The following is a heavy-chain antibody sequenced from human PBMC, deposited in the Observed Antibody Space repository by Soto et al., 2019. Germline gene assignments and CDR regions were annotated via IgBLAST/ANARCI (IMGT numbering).Heavy chain of an antibody. Sequence: QVQLQESGPGLVKPSGTLSLTCAVSGDSITSSNWWSWVRQAPGKGLEWIGEIYHSGATTYNPSLKRRATISVDTSKNHSSLKLTSVTAADTAVYFCARDLGTGTDYWGRGTLVTVAS. V-gene: IGHV4-4*02. CDR1: GDSITSSNW. CDR2: IYHSGAT. CDR3: ARDLGTGTDY. D-gene: IGHD1-1*01. J-gene: IGHJ4*02.